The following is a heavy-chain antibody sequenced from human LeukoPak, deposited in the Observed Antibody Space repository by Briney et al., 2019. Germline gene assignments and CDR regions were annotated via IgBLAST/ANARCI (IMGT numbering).Heavy chain of an antibody. V-gene: IGHV1-18*01. J-gene: IGHJ4*02. CDR2: ISAYNGNT. CDR3: ARDTLGSTIAAAGIIDY. CDR1: GYTFTSYG. D-gene: IGHD6-13*01. Sequence: ASVKVSCKASGYTFTSYGISWVRQAPGQGLEWMGWISAYNGNTNYAQRLQGRVTMTRDMSTSTVYMELSSLRSEDTAVYYCARDTLGSTIAAAGIIDYWGQGTLVTVSS.